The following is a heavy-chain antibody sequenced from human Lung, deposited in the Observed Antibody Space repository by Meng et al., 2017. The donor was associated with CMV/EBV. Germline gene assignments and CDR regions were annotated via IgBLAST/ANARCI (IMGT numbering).Heavy chain of an antibody. CDR3: ASFPPPGKQWLVTDY. D-gene: IGHD6-19*01. Sequence: QEAGPGLVKPSGPLSLTCAVSGGSISSSNWWSWVRPPPGKGLEWIGEIYHSGSTNYNPSLKSRVTISVDKPKNQFSLKLSSVTAADTAVYYCASFPPPGKQWLVTDYWGQGTLVTVSS. CDR2: IYHSGST. J-gene: IGHJ4*02. V-gene: IGHV4-4*02. CDR1: GGSISSSNW.